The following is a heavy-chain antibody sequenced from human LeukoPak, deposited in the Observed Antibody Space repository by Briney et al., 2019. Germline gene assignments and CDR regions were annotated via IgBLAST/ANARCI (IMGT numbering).Heavy chain of an antibody. CDR1: GGSISSTSYY. V-gene: IGHV4-39*01. Sequence: KPSETLSLTCTVSGGSISSTSYYWGWIRQPPGKGLEWIGSIYYSGSTYHNPSLKSRVTISVDTSKNQFSLKLSSVTAADTAVYYCARVLYSSGWDGDYYYYMDVWGKGTTVTVSS. CDR2: IYYSGST. J-gene: IGHJ6*03. CDR3: ARVLYSSGWDGDYYYYMDV. D-gene: IGHD6-19*01.